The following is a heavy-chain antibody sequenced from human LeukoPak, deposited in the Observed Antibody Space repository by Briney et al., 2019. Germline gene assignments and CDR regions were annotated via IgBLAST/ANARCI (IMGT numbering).Heavy chain of an antibody. J-gene: IGHJ4*02. CDR2: IIPIFGTA. V-gene: IGHV1-69*05. D-gene: IGHD3-16*02. CDR3: ASRHYDYVWGSYRTFDY. Sequence: SVKVSFKASGGTFSSYAISWVRQAPGQGLEWMGRIIPIFGTANYAQKFHGRVTITTDESTSTAYMELSSLRSEDTAVYYCASRHYDYVWGSYRTFDYWGQGTLVTVSS. CDR1: GGTFSSYA.